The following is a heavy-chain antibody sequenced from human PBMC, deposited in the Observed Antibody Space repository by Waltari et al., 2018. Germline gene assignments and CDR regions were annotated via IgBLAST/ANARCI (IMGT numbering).Heavy chain of an antibody. CDR3: AGDPPPLGYCGGDCSQH. D-gene: IGHD2-21*01. CDR2: VIPIFCTA. V-gene: IGHV1-69*08. Sequence: QVQLVQSGAEVKKPGSSVKVSCKASGGTFSSYAISWVRQAPGQGLEWMGKVIPIFCTANYGQEVQGRVTNTADKFTSTGYMELRRLGSGGTGVYFCAGDPPPLGYCGGDCSQHWGQGTLVTVSS. J-gene: IGHJ1*01. CDR1: GGTFSSYA.